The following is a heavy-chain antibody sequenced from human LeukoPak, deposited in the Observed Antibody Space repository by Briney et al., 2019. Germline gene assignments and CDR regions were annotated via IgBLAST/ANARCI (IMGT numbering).Heavy chain of an antibody. D-gene: IGHD6-25*01. J-gene: IGHJ4*02. CDR3: ARESSEAFDY. CDR2: ISSSGSTI. V-gene: IGHV3-48*03. CDR1: GFTFSSYE. Sequence: GGSLRLSCAASGFTFSSYEMNWVRQAPGKGLEWVSYISSSGSTIYYADSVKGRFTTSRDNAKNSLYLQMNSLRADDTAVYYCARESSEAFDYWGQGTLVTVSS.